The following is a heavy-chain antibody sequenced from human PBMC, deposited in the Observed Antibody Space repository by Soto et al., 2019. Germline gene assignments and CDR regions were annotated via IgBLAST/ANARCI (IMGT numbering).Heavy chain of an antibody. V-gene: IGHV4-39*07. D-gene: IGHD3-10*01. CDR2: IFYNGNA. CDR1: NGSISNPIYY. CDR3: ARDVDYYGSGSHAKAYNWFDP. J-gene: IGHJ5*02. Sequence: PSETLSLTCSVSNGSISNPIYYWAWIRQPPGKGLEWIGSIFYNGNAYYNPSLKSRVTMSVDTSQNQFSLKLSSVTAADTAVYYCARDVDYYGSGSHAKAYNWFDPWGQGTLVTVSS.